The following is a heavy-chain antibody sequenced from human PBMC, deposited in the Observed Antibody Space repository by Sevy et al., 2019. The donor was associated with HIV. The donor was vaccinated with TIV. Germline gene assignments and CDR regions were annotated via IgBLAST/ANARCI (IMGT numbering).Heavy chain of an antibody. Sequence: GGSLRLSCAASGFSFSNYAMSWVRQAPGKGLEWVSTLIGGGSRTYYADSVTCRFTISRDNLRNTMYVQMNSLRAEDTAFYYCAKRRVQSGLSGGGANYGWDVCGQGTTVTVSS. CDR2: LIGGGSRT. CDR3: AKRRVQSGLSGGGANYGWDV. D-gene: IGHD2-8*02. J-gene: IGHJ6*02. V-gene: IGHV3-23*01. CDR1: GFSFSNYA.